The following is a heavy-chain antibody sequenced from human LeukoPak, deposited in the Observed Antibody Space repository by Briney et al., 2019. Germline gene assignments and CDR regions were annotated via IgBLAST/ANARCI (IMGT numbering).Heavy chain of an antibody. CDR1: GYTFTGYY. CDR3: ARVAPRLLTGAYYYDSSGYIDY. Sequence: ASVKVSCKASGYTFTGYYMHWVRQAPGQGLEWMGWINPNSGGTNYAQKFQGRVTMTRDTSISTAYMELSRLRSDDAAVYYCARVAPRLLTGAYYYDSSGYIDYWGQGTLVTVSS. CDR2: INPNSGGT. V-gene: IGHV1-2*02. J-gene: IGHJ4*02. D-gene: IGHD3-22*01.